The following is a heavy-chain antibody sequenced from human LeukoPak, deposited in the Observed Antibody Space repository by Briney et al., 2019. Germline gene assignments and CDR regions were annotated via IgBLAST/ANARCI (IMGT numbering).Heavy chain of an antibody. Sequence: EPSETLSLTCTVSGGSMSPCHWGWIRQPPGKGLEWTGYIYYSGSTNYNPPLKSRVTISVDTSKNQFSLKLSSVTAADTAIYYCARAVSGRFDYWGQGTLVTVSS. V-gene: IGHV4-59*08. CDR3: ARAVSGRFDY. D-gene: IGHD6-19*01. CDR2: IYYSGST. J-gene: IGHJ4*02. CDR1: GGSMSPCH.